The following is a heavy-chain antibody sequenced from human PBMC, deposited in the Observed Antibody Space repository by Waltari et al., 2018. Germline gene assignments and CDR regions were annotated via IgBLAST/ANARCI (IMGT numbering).Heavy chain of an antibody. Sequence: QLQLQESAPGLVKPSETLSLTCTVSGGSISSSSYYWGWIRQPPGKGLEWIGSIYYSGSTYYNPSLKSRVTISVDTSKNQFSLKLSSVTAADTAVYYCARHLYRGAVAPFDYWGQGTLVTVSS. CDR2: IYYSGST. J-gene: IGHJ4*02. D-gene: IGHD6-19*01. CDR3: ARHLYRGAVAPFDY. V-gene: IGHV4-39*01. CDR1: GGSISSSSYY.